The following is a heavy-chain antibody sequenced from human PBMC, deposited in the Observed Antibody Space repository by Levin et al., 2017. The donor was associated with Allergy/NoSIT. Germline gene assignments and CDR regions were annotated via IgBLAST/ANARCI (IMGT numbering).Heavy chain of an antibody. CDR3: ARSSSIGSVDY. CDR1: TFTFGDYW. J-gene: IGHJ4*02. Sequence: GGSLRLSCAASTFTFGDYWMSWVRQAPGRGLEWVANINQGGSATYYVDSVKGRFTVSRDNAKNSLFLQMDSLRVEDTAVYFCARSSSIGSVDYWGQGTLVTVTS. CDR2: INQGGSAT. D-gene: IGHD2-15*01. V-gene: IGHV3-7*04.